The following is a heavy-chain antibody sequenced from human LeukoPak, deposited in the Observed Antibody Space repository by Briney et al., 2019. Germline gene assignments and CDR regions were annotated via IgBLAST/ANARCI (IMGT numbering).Heavy chain of an antibody. Sequence: EASVKVSCKASGYTFTSYDINWVRHATGQGLEWMGCMNPNSGNTGYAQKFQGRVTITRNTSISTAYMELSSLRSEDTAVYYCARGPSSTSTRFNWFDPWGQGTLVTVSS. J-gene: IGHJ5*02. D-gene: IGHD2-2*01. CDR3: ARGPSSTSTRFNWFDP. CDR1: GYTFTSYD. CDR2: MNPNSGNT. V-gene: IGHV1-8*03.